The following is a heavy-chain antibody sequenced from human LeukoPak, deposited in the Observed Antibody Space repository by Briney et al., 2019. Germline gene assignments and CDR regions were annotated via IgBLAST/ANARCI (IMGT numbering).Heavy chain of an antibody. V-gene: IGHV3-48*02. CDR1: DFSFRTYS. Sequence: GGSLRLSCGASDFSFRTYSMICARQTPGTGLEWISYISSGGGVTHYAEFVKGRFSISRDNAKNSLFLQMNRLKDEDTAVYYCARVGVGDWGSVWDHWGQGVRVTVSS. D-gene: IGHD3-16*01. J-gene: IGHJ4*02. CDR3: ARVGVGDWGSVWDH. CDR2: ISSGGGVT.